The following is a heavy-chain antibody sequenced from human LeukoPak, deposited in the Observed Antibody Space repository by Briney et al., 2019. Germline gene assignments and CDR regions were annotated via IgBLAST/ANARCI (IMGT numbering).Heavy chain of an antibody. CDR3: ARNYYGSGSFYVHN. D-gene: IGHD3-10*01. CDR1: GGSLSNGGYS. CDR2: IYHSGTT. V-gene: IGHV4-30-2*01. Sequence: KASETLSLTCAVSGGSLSNGGYSWSWIRQPPGKGLEWIGLIYHSGTTHYNPSLKSRLTFSLDKSKNQFSLKLTSMTAADTALYYCARNYYGSGSFYVHNWGQGILVTVSA. J-gene: IGHJ4*02.